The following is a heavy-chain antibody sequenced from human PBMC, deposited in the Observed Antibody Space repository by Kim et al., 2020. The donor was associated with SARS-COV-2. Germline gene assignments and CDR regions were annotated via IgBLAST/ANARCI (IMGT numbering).Heavy chain of an antibody. CDR3: ARPVRTQDAFDI. V-gene: IGHV5-51*01. Sequence: SYSPSFQGQVTISADKSISTAYLQWSSLKASDTAMYYCARPVRTQDAFDIWCQGTMVTVSS. J-gene: IGHJ3*02.